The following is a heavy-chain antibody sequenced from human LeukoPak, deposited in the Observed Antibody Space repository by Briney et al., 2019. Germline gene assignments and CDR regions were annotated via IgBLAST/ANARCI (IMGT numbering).Heavy chain of an antibody. Sequence: GGSLRLSCAASGFTFSSYSMNWVRQAPGKGLEWVSSISSSSSYIYYADSVKGRFTISRDNAKNSLYLQMNSLRAEDTAVYYCARDKSGDPVAGEEGFDPWGQGTLVTVSS. CDR3: ARDKSGDPVAGEEGFDP. J-gene: IGHJ5*02. V-gene: IGHV3-21*01. CDR1: GFTFSSYS. D-gene: IGHD2-21*02. CDR2: ISSSSSYI.